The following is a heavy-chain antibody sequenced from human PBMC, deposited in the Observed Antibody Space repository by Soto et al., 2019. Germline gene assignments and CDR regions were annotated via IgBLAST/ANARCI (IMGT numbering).Heavy chain of an antibody. CDR3: ATSWDSSSWFDY. CDR1: GYTFTGYY. CDR2: INPNSGGT. V-gene: IGHV1-2*02. Sequence: ASVKVSCKASGYTFTGYYMHWVRQAPGQGLEWMGWINPNSGGTNYAQKFQGRVTMTRDTSISTAYMELSRLRSDDTAVYYCATSWDSSSWFDYWGQGTLVTVSS. D-gene: IGHD6-13*01. J-gene: IGHJ4*02.